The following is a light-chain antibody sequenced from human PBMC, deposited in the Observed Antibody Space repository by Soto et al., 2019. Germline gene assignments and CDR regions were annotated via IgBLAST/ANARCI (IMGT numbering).Light chain of an antibody. Sequence: EIVLTQSPATLSLSPGERATLSCRASQSVSSYLDWYQQKPGQAPRLLIYDASNRATGTPARFSGSVSGTDFTLTISSLEPEYFAVYYCQQRTNWPPWTFGQGTKVEIK. CDR3: QQRTNWPPWT. CDR1: QSVSSY. V-gene: IGKV3-11*01. CDR2: DAS. J-gene: IGKJ1*01.